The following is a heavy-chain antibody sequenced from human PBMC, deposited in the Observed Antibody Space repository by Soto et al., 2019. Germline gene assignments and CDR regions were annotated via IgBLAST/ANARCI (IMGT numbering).Heavy chain of an antibody. CDR2: VYHTGDT. D-gene: IGHD2-21*02. CDR1: GGTVASSHW. J-gene: IGHJ5*02. CDR3: AREIVTAGGNNYFDP. Sequence: LSLTCGVSGGTVASSHWWSWVRQSPGRGLEWIGNVYHTGDTNFNPSLQSRVTFSVDKSNNQFSLRLTSVTAADTAVYFCAREIVTAGGNNYFDPWGPGTLVTVSS. V-gene: IGHV4-4*01.